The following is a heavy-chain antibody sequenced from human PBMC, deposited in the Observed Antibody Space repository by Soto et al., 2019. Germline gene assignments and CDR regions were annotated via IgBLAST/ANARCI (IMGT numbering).Heavy chain of an antibody. CDR1: GFTFSSYA. Sequence: QVQLVESGGGVVQPGRSLRLSCAASGFTFSSYAMHWVRQAPGKGLEWVAVISYDGSNKYYADSVKGRFTISRDNSKNTLYLQMNSLRAEDTAVYYCARDRGYERRGRYYYYGMDVWGQGTTVTVSS. J-gene: IGHJ6*02. V-gene: IGHV3-30-3*01. D-gene: IGHD1-1*01. CDR2: ISYDGSNK. CDR3: ARDRGYERRGRYYYYGMDV.